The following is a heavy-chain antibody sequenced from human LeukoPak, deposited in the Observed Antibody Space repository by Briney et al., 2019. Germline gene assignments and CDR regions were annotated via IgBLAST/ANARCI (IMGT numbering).Heavy chain of an antibody. CDR3: AKDGGSGEVFDY. CDR1: GFTFSSYG. D-gene: IGHD2-15*01. Sequence: PGGSLRLSCAASGFTFSSYGMHWVRQAPGKGLEWVAVISYDGSNKYYADSVKGRFTISRDNSKNTLYLQMNSLRAEDTAVYYCAKDGGSGEVFDYWGQGTLVTVSS. J-gene: IGHJ4*02. V-gene: IGHV3-30*18. CDR2: ISYDGSNK.